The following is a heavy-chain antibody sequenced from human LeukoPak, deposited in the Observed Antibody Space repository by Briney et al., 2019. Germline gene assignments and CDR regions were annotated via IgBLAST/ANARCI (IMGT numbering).Heavy chain of an antibody. CDR1: GFTFSGHW. J-gene: IGHJ4*02. CDR3: TRDRSRAEDD. D-gene: IGHD1-14*01. CDR2: INQGGSDK. Sequence: GRSLRLSCPASGFTFSGHWMSWVRQAPGKGLEWVANINQGGSDKYYVDSVKGRFTISRDNANNLLYLQMNSLRGEDTAVYYCTRDRSRAEDDWGQGTLVTVSS. V-gene: IGHV3-7*01.